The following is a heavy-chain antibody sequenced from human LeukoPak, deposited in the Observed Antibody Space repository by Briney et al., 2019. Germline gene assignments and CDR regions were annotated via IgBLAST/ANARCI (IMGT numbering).Heavy chain of an antibody. D-gene: IGHD3-10*01. V-gene: IGHV3-23*01. CDR2: ISGSGGST. J-gene: IGHJ4*02. CDR1: GFTLSSYA. Sequence: GGSLRLSCAASGFTLSSYAMSWVRQAPGKGLEWVSAISGSGGSTYYADSVKGRFTISRDNSKNTLYLQMNSLRAEDTAVYYCAKGIRGVISWDYWGQGTLVTVSS. CDR3: AKGIRGVISWDY.